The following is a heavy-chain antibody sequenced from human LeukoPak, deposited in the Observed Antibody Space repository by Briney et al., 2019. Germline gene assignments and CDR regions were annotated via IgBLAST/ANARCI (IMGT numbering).Heavy chain of an antibody. Sequence: SETLSLTCTVSGGSISSYYWSRIRQPPGKGLEWIGYIYYSGSTNYNPSLKSRVTISVDTSKNQFSLKLSSVTAADTAVYYCARWQAGDYWYFDLWGRGTLVTVSS. V-gene: IGHV4-59*01. CDR2: IYYSGST. J-gene: IGHJ2*01. CDR1: GGSISSYY. CDR3: ARWQAGDYWYFDL. D-gene: IGHD2-21*01.